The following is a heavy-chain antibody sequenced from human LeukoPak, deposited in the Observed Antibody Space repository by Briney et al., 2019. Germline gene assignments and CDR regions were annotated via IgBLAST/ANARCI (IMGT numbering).Heavy chain of an antibody. CDR1: GGSISSGDYY. CDR3: ARAEWLRGTYYFDY. V-gene: IGHV4-30-4*01. Sequence: SETLSLTCTVSGGSISSGDYYWSWIRQPPGKGLEWIGYIYYSGSTYYNPSLKSRVTISVDTSKNQFSLKLSSVTAADTAVYYCARAEWLRGTYYFDYWGQGTLVTVSS. D-gene: IGHD5-12*01. J-gene: IGHJ4*02. CDR2: IYYSGST.